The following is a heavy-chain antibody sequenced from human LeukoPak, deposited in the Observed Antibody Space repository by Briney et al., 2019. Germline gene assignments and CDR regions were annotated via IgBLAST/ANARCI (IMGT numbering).Heavy chain of an antibody. CDR1: GFTFSSYA. Sequence: PGGSLRLSCAASGFTFSSYAMSWVRQAPGKGLEWVSAISGSGGSTYYADSVKGRFTISRDNSKNTLYLQMNSLRAEDTAVYYCAKYIEPRLHASGVDYWGQGTLVTVSS. CDR3: AKYIEPRLHASGVDY. CDR2: ISGSGGST. V-gene: IGHV3-23*01. J-gene: IGHJ4*02. D-gene: IGHD4-11*01.